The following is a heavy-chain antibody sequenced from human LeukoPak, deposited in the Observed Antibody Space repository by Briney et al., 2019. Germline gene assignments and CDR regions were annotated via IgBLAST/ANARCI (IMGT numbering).Heavy chain of an antibody. CDR3: ARGTFGSYQDYYYGMDV. CDR1: GCTFSSYG. Sequence: PGRSLRLSCAASGCTFSSYGMHWVRQAPGKGLEWVAVIWYDGSNKYYADSVKGRFTISRDNSKNTLYLQMNSLRAEDTAVYYCARGTFGSYQDYYYGMDVWGQGTTVTVSS. CDR2: IWYDGSNK. J-gene: IGHJ6*02. V-gene: IGHV3-33*01. D-gene: IGHD1-26*01.